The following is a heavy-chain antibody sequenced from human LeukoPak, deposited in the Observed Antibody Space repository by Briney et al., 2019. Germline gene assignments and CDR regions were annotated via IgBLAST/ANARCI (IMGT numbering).Heavy chain of an antibody. V-gene: IGHV4-59*01. D-gene: IGHD6-13*01. Sequence: GSLRLSCAASGFTFSDYYMSWIRQPPGKGLEYIGYVFHSGSSNYNPSLKSRVTISLDTSNNQFSLKLASVTTADTAVYYCARGTAADGTEWFDPWGQGTLVTVSS. J-gene: IGHJ5*02. CDR3: ARGTAADGTEWFDP. CDR2: VFHSGSS. CDR1: GFTFSDYY.